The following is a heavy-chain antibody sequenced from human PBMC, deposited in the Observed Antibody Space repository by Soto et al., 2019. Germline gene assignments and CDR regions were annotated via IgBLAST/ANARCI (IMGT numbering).Heavy chain of an antibody. V-gene: IGHV3-21*01. CDR1: GFTFSSYS. CDR2: ISSSSYI. D-gene: IGHD3-10*01. J-gene: IGHJ5*02. CDR3: ARDHMITMVRGVFRFDP. Sequence: GGSLRLSCAAPGFTFSSYSMNWVRQAPGKGLEWVSSISSSSYIYYADSVKGRFTISRDNAKNSLYLQMNSLRAEDTAVYYCARDHMITMVRGVFRFDPWGQGTLVTVSS.